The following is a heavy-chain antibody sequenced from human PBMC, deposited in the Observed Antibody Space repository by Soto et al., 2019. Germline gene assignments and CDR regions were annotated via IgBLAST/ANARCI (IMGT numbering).Heavy chain of an antibody. Sequence: SETLSLTCTVSGGSISSYYWSWIRQPPGKGLEWIGYIYYSGSTNYNPSLKSRVTISVDTSKNQFSLKLSSVTAADTVVYYCAGSAYTAMAVYYYYYMDVWGKGTTVTVSS. CDR2: IYYSGST. V-gene: IGHV4-59*01. J-gene: IGHJ6*03. D-gene: IGHD5-18*01. CDR1: GGSISSYY. CDR3: AGSAYTAMAVYYYYYMDV.